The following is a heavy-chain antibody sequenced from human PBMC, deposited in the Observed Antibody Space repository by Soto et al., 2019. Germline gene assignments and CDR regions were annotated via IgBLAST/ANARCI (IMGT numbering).Heavy chain of an antibody. CDR3: AVLLVGATPPPRN. V-gene: IGHV3-49*03. Sequence: GGSLRLSCTASGFTFGDYAMSWFRQAPGKGLEWVGFIRSKAYGGTTEYAASAKGRFTISRDDSKSIAYLQMNSLRAEDTAVYYCAVLLVGATPPPRNWGQGTLVTVSS. D-gene: IGHD1-26*01. CDR1: GFTFGDYA. J-gene: IGHJ4*02. CDR2: IRSKAYGGTT.